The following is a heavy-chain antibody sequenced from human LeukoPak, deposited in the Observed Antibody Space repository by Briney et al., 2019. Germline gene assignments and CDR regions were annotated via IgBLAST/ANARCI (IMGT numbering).Heavy chain of an antibody. D-gene: IGHD6-13*01. V-gene: IGHV3-23*01. J-gene: IGHJ6*03. CDR2: VSGSGGST. CDR1: GFTFSNYA. Sequence: GGSLRLSCATSGFTFSNYAMSWARQAPGKGLEWVSAVSGSGGSTNYADSVKGRFTISRDSSKRTLYLQMNSLRAEDTAVYYCARLSSSWPNYYNYYMDVWGKGTTVTVSS. CDR3: ARLSSSWPNYYNYYMDV.